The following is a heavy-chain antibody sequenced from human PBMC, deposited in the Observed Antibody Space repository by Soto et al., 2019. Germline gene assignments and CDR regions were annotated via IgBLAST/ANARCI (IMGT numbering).Heavy chain of an antibody. V-gene: IGHV1-69*01. J-gene: IGHJ4*02. D-gene: IGHD1-1*01. CDR3: ARVLTGTTSSGAPSPYYFDY. CDR2: IIPIFGTA. Sequence: QVQLVQSGAEVKKPGSSVKVSCKASGGTFSSYAISWVRQAPGQGLECMGGIIPIFGTANYAQKFQGRVTITADESTSTAYMELSSLRSEDTAVYYCARVLTGTTSSGAPSPYYFDYWGQGTLVTVSS. CDR1: GGTFSSYA.